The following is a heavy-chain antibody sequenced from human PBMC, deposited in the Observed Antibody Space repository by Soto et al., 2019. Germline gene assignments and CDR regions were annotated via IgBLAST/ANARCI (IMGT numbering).Heavy chain of an antibody. CDR2: INPNSGGT. CDR3: ARLTGSSSYYYYYYGMDV. D-gene: IGHD6-6*01. V-gene: IGHV1-2*02. CDR1: GYTFTGYY. J-gene: IGHJ6*02. Sequence: GASVKVSCKASGYTFTGYYMHWVRQAPGQGLEWMGWINPNSGGTNYAQKFQGRVTMTRDTSISTAYMELSRLRSDDTAVYYCARLTGSSSYYYYYYGMDVWGQGTTVTVSS.